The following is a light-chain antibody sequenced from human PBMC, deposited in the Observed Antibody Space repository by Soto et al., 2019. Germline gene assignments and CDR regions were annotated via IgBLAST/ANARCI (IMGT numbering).Light chain of an antibody. V-gene: IGKV3-20*01. CDR3: QQYGSSPRT. J-gene: IGKJ1*01. Sequence: EIVLTQSPGTLSLSPGDRATLFCRASQSVSSSYLAWYQQKPGQAPRLFIFGTSSRATGIPDRFSGSGSGTDFTLTISRLEPEDFAVYYCQQYGSSPRTFGQGTKVEVK. CDR1: QSVSSSY. CDR2: GTS.